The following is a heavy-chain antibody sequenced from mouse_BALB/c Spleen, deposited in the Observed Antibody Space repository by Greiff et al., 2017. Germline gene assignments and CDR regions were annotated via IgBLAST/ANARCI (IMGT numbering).Heavy chain of an antibody. J-gene: IGHJ2*01. V-gene: IGHV3-6*02. Sequence: EVQLQQSGPGLVKPSQSLSLTCSVTGYSITSGYYWNWIRQFPGNKLEWMGYISYDGSNNYNPSLKNRISITRDTSKNQFFLKLNSVTTEDTATYYCARARNYWGQGTTLTVSS. CDR1: GYSITSGYY. CDR2: ISYDGSN. CDR3: ARARNY.